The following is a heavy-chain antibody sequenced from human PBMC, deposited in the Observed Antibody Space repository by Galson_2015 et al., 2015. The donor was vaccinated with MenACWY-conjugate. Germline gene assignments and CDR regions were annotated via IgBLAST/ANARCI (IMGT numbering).Heavy chain of an antibody. D-gene: IGHD2-2*01. CDR2: YSGST. J-gene: IGHJ3*01. Sequence: YSGSTKYNPSLKTRITMSLDTSENQFSLKLSSVTAADTAIYYCARERYCSIHTSSCYVRDDAFDLWGQGTVVTVSS. CDR3: ARERYCSIHTSSCYVRDDAFDL. V-gene: IGHV4-59*01.